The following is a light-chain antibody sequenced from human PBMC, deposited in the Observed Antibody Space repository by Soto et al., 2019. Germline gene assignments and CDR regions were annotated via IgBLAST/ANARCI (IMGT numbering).Light chain of an antibody. CDR2: GES. CDR3: QQYYSNPQT. Sequence: DIVITQSPDSLAVSLGERATINCKSSQSLLYGSNSKNYLAWDQQKPGQPPKLLIYGESTRASGVPNRFTGSRSGTDFTLTISSLHAEDVALYYCQQYYSNPQTFGQGTKLEIK. J-gene: IGKJ2*01. V-gene: IGKV4-1*01. CDR1: QSLLYGSNSKNY.